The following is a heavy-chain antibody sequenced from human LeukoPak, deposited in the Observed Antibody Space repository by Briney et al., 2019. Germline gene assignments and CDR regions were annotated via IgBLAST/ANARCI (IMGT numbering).Heavy chain of an antibody. CDR2: ISYDGSNK. V-gene: IGHV3-30*04. Sequence: GVSLRLSCAASGFTFSSYAMHWVRQAPGKGLERVAVISYDGSNKYYADSVKGRFTISRDNSKNTLYLQMNSLRAEDTAVYYCAKVGDGYNHGEFDYWGQGTLVTVSS. CDR3: AKVGDGYNHGEFDY. D-gene: IGHD5-24*01. J-gene: IGHJ4*02. CDR1: GFTFSSYA.